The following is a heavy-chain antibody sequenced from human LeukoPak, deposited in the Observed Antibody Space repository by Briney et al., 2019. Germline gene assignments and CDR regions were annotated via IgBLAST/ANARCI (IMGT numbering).Heavy chain of an antibody. CDR1: GFTFSSYS. CDR2: ISSSSSYI. V-gene: IGHV3-21*04. Sequence: GGSLRLSCAASGFTFSSYSMNWVRQAPVKGLEWVSSISSSSSYIYYADSVKGRFTISRDNAKNSLYLQMNSLRAEDTALYYCAKDSRSSSPGGFDYWGQGTLVTVSS. D-gene: IGHD6-6*01. CDR3: AKDSRSSSPGGFDY. J-gene: IGHJ4*02.